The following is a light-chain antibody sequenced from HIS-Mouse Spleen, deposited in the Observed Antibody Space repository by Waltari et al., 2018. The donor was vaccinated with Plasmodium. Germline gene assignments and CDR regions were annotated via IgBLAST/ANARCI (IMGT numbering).Light chain of an antibody. V-gene: IGKV3D-11*02. J-gene: IGKJ5*01. CDR2: DAS. CDR1: QSVSSY. Sequence: EIVLTQSPATLSLSPGERATLSCRASQSVSSYLAWYQQKPGQAPRPLIYDASNRATGIPARFSGSGPGTDFTLTISSLEPEDFAVYYCQQRSNWLITFGQGTRLEIK. CDR3: QQRSNWLIT.